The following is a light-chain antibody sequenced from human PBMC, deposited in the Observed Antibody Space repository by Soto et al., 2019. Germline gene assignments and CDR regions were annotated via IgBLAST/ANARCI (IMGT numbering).Light chain of an antibody. Sequence: IQLTQSPSSLSASVGDRVTITCRAIQDISTYLAWYQQIPGRAPKLLIYLASTLHTGVPSRFSGSGSGTDFTLTISNLQPEDFATYYCQQLDSDPPWTFGRGTKV. CDR3: QQLDSDPPWT. CDR1: QDISTY. J-gene: IGKJ1*01. CDR2: LAS. V-gene: IGKV1-9*01.